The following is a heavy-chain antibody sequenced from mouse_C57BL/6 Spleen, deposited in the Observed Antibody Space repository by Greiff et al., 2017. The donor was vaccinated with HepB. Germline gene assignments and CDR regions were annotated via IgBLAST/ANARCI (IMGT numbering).Heavy chain of an antibody. V-gene: IGHV5-9*01. CDR3: ASLYSYYFDY. D-gene: IGHD2-1*01. J-gene: IGHJ2*01. CDR2: ISGGGGNT. CDR1: GFTFSSYT. Sequence: EVMLVESGGGLVKPGGSLKLSCAASGFTFSSYTMSWVRQTPEKRLEWVATISGGGGNTYYPDSVKGRFTISRDNAKNTLYLQMSSLRSEDTALYYCASLYSYYFDYWGQGTTLTVSS.